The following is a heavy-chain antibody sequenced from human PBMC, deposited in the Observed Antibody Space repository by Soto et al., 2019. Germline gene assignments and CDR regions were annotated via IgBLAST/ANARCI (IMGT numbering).Heavy chain of an antibody. J-gene: IGHJ6*02. V-gene: IGHV1-18*01. Sequence: QVQLVQSGAEVKKPGASVKVSCKASGYSFTRYGISWVRQAPGQGLEWMGWISGYNANTNYPENPQXXXTLXTDTSTSTAYMEVRNLISDDTAVYYCARMGDVPYYYYGLDVWGQGTTVTVSS. CDR2: ISGYNANT. CDR3: ARMGDVPYYYYGLDV. D-gene: IGHD3-16*01. CDR1: GYSFTRYG.